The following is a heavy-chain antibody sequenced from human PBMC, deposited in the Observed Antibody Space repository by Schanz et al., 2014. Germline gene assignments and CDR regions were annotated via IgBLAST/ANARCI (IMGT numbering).Heavy chain of an antibody. Sequence: VESGGGVVQPGGSLRLSCAASGFTFSSYSLAWVRQAPGKGLVWVSTTDGDGRNTYYADSVKGRFTISRDNAKNTLYLQMNSLRAEDTAVYYCADPDIVATSGYWGQGTLVTVSS. CDR1: GFTFSSYS. J-gene: IGHJ4*02. CDR2: TDGDGRNT. CDR3: ADPDIVATSGY. D-gene: IGHD5-12*01. V-gene: IGHV3-74*02.